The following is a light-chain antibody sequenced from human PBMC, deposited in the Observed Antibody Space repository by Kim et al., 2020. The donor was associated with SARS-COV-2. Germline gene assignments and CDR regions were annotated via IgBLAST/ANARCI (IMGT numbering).Light chain of an antibody. Sequence: PGQTASITCSGDKLGDKYACWYQQKPGQSPVLVIYQDSKRPSGIPERFSGSNSGNTATLTISRTQAMDEADYYCQAWDSSTADVVFGGGTQLTVL. CDR1: KLGDKY. V-gene: IGLV3-1*01. CDR2: QDS. J-gene: IGLJ2*01. CDR3: QAWDSSTADVV.